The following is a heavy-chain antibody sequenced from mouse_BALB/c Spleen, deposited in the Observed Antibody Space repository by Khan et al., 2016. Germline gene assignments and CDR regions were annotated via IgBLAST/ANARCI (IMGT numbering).Heavy chain of an antibody. Sequence: QVQLKQSGPGLVQPSQSLSITCTVSGFSLTSYSIHWVRQSSGKGLEWLGVIWSGGSTDYNAAFISRLSIRKDNSKSQVFFKMNSLQANETAIYYGARGGILYFDHWGQSTTLTVSS. CDR2: IWSGGST. CDR3: ARGGILYFDH. CDR1: GFSLTSYS. V-gene: IGHV2-2*02. J-gene: IGHJ2*01.